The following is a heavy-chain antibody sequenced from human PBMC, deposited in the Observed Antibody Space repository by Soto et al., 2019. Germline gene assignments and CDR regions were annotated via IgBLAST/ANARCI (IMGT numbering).Heavy chain of an antibody. CDR1: GYTITTFG. V-gene: IGHV1-18*01. Sequence: ASVKVSCKASGYTITTFGISWVRPAHEQGLEWMGWIDPKNGNTKDAQKFQGRVTMTTDTSTSTAYMELRSLRSDDTAVYYFAKEYCDSSRCFLPDYWGQGALVTVS. J-gene: IGHJ4*02. D-gene: IGHD2-2*01. CDR3: AKEYCDSSRCFLPDY. CDR2: IDPKNGNT.